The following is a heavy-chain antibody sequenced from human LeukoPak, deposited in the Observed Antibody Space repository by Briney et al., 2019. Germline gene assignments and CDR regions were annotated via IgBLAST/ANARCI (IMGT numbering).Heavy chain of an antibody. V-gene: IGHV3-23*01. D-gene: IGHD3-10*01. CDR2: ISGSGGST. Sequence: GGSLRLSCAASGFTFSTYAMSWVRQAPGKGLEWVSAISGSGGSTYYADSVKGRFTISRDNSKNTLYLQMNSLRAEDTAVYYCAKDGRLWFGEYFDYWGQGTLVTVPS. CDR1: GFTFSTYA. J-gene: IGHJ4*02. CDR3: AKDGRLWFGEYFDY.